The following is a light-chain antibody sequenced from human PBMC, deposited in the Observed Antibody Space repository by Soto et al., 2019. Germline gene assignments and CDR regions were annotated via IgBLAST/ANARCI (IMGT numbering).Light chain of an antibody. J-gene: IGLJ1*01. V-gene: IGLV2-14*03. CDR1: HNDIGTYDY. Sequence: QSVLTQPTSVSGSPGQSITISCTGNHNDIGTYDYVSWYQQHPGRAPSLLIHGVTTRPSGISGRLSASKSVLTASLTISGLQPEDEADYYCSSFASNRIYVFGPGTKVTVL. CDR3: SSFASNRIYV. CDR2: GVT.